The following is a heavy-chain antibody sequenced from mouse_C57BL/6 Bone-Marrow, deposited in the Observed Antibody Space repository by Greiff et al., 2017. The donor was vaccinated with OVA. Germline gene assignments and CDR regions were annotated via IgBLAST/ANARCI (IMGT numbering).Heavy chain of an antibody. Sequence: EVKLVESGGGLVQPGGSLKLSCAASGFTFSDYGMAWVRQAPRKGPEWVAFISNLAYSIYYADTVTGRFTISRENAKNTLYLEMSSLRSEDTAMYYCARHSSYYFDYWGQGTTLTVSS. CDR3: ARHSSYYFDY. J-gene: IGHJ2*01. CDR1: GFTFSDYG. CDR2: ISNLAYSI. V-gene: IGHV5-15*01.